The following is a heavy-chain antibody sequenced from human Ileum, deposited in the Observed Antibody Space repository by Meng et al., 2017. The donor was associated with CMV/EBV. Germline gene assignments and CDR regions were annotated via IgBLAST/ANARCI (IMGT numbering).Heavy chain of an antibody. CDR1: GPTFSHSW. CDR3: ARDVGWFRIDP. Sequence: GESLKISFAASGPTFSHSWMTWVRQAPGKGLEWVANIKEDGGETHYVDAVKGRFTISRDNTRNSVYLQMNTLRVEDTAVYHCARDVGWFRIDPWGQGTQVTVSS. CDR2: IKEDGGET. D-gene: IGHD6-19*01. V-gene: IGHV3-7*01. J-gene: IGHJ5*02.